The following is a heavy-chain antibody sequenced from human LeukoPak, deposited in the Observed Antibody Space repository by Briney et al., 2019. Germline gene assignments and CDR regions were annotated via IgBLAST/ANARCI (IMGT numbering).Heavy chain of an antibody. D-gene: IGHD3-3*01. CDR3: AKSQSYDFWRGYMDV. CDR1: GFIFSSYW. V-gene: IGHV3-9*01. J-gene: IGHJ6*02. CDR2: ISWNSGDI. Sequence: GGSLRLSCAASGFIFSSYWMHWVRQAPGKGLEWVSGISWNSGDIGYADSVKGRFTISRDNAKNSLYLQMNSLRAEDTALYYCAKSQSYDFWRGYMDVWGQGTTVTVSS.